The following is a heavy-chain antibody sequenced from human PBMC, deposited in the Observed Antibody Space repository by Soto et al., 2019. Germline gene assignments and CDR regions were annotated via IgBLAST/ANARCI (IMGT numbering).Heavy chain of an antibody. J-gene: IGHJ4*02. CDR1: GYTFTNYG. D-gene: IGHD3-16*01. Sequence: EASVKVSCKTSGYTFTNYGVSWVRQAPGQGLEWVGWINAYNGHTNYAQNFQGRVTITTDTSTTTAYMDLRSLKSDDTAVYYCARDIDYDVDYWGQGTLVTVSS. CDR3: ARDIDYDVDY. V-gene: IGHV1-18*01. CDR2: INAYNGHT.